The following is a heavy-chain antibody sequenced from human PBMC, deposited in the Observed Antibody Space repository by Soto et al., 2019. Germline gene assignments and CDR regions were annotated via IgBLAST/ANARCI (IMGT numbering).Heavy chain of an antibody. CDR2: IYYSGST. J-gene: IGHJ5*02. CDR1: GGSISSSSYY. D-gene: IGHD2-15*01. Sequence: SETLSLTCTVSGGSISSSSYYWGWIRQPPGKGLEWIGSIYYSGSTYYNPSLKSRVTISVDTSKNQFSLKLSSVTAADTAVYYCARAKLYCSGGSCYEIHRGFDPWGQGTLVTVSS. CDR3: ARAKLYCSGGSCYEIHRGFDP. V-gene: IGHV4-39*01.